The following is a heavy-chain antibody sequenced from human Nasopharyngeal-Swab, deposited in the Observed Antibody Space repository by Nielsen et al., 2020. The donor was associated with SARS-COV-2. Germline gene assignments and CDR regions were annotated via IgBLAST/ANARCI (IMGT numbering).Heavy chain of an antibody. CDR2: INHSGST. CDR1: GGSFSGYY. Sequence: LRLSCAVYGGSFSGYYWSWIRQPPGKGLEWIGEINHSGSTNYNPSLKSRVTISVDTSKNQFSLKLSSVTAADTAVYYCARGTQIYSSGYSYYYYMDVWGKGTTVTVSS. V-gene: IGHV4-34*01. J-gene: IGHJ6*03. D-gene: IGHD3-22*01. CDR3: ARGTQIYSSGYSYYYYMDV.